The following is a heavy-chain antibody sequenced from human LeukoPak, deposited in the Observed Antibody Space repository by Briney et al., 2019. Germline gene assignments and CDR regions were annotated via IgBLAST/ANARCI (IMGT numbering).Heavy chain of an antibody. D-gene: IGHD3-3*01. CDR2: ISAYNGNT. CDR1: GYTFTSYG. J-gene: IGHJ5*02. V-gene: IGHV1-18*01. CDR3: ARIINGALRFLEWLPHNWFDP. Sequence: ASVKVSCKASGYTFTSYGISWVRQAPGQGLEWMAWISAYNGNTNYAQKLQGRVTMTTDTSTSTAYMELRSLRSDDTAVYYCARIINGALRFLEWLPHNWFDPWGQGTLVTVSS.